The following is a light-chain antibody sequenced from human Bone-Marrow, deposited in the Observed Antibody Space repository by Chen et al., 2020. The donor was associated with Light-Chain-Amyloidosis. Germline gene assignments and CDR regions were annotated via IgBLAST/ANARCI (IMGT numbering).Light chain of an antibody. CDR3: SSYTITNTLV. CDR2: EVT. CDR1: SSDVGGDNH. Sequence: QSALTHPASVSGLPGQSINISCTGTSSDVGGDNHVSWYQQHPDKAPKLMIYEVTNRPSWVPDRFSGSKSDNTASLTISGLQTEDEADYFCSSYTITNTLVFGSGTRVTVL. J-gene: IGLJ1*01. V-gene: IGLV2-14*01.